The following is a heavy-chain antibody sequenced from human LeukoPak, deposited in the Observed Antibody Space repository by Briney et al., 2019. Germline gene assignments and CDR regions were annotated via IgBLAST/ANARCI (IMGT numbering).Heavy chain of an antibody. CDR1: GGSLSLYY. CDR2: IYSSGTF. CDR3: ARDLRSMGWFDL. J-gene: IGHJ5*02. V-gene: IGHV4-4*07. D-gene: IGHD4-17*01. Sequence: SETLSLTCTVSGGSLSLYYWTWIRQSAGKGLEWIGRIYSSGTFNYSPSLKSRVSMSVDTSKNQFSLKLSSVTAADTAIYFCARDLRSMGWFDLWGQGSLGIVSS.